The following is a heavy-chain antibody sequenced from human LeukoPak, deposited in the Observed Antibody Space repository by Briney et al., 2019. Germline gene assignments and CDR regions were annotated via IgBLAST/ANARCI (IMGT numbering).Heavy chain of an antibody. D-gene: IGHD1-26*01. CDR1: GFTSSSYG. CDR2: ISSSSTI. Sequence: GGSLRLSCAASGFTSSSYGMNWVRQAPGKGLKWVSYISSSSTIYYADSVKGRFTISRDNAKNTLYLQMNSLRAEDTAVYYCARSEWELLGDYWGQGTLVTVSS. V-gene: IGHV3-48*04. J-gene: IGHJ4*02. CDR3: ARSEWELLGDY.